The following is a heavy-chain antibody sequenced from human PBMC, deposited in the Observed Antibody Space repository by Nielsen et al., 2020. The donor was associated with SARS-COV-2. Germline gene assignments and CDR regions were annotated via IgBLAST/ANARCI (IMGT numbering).Heavy chain of an antibody. V-gene: IGHV1-18*01. J-gene: IGHJ4*02. CDR3: ARKARQYSYGYEL. D-gene: IGHD5-18*01. CDR2: MNPNSGNT. Sequence: ASVKVSCKASGYTFTSYDINWVRQATGQGLEWMGWMNPNSGNTNYAQKLQGRVTMTTDTSTSTAYMELRSLRSDDTAVYYCARKARQYSYGYELWGQGTLVTVSS. CDR1: GYTFTSYD.